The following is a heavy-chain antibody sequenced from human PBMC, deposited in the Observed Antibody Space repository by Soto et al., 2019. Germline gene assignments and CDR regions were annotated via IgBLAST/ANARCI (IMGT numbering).Heavy chain of an antibody. CDR3: ARDVGSGNYYKGVYYYYYMDV. CDR2: ISSYGGNI. J-gene: IGHJ6*03. CDR1: GFTFGAYG. D-gene: IGHD3-10*01. Sequence: EVQVVESGGGLVQPGESLRLSCAASGFTFGAYGFHWVRQAPGKALEYISAISSYGGNIYYANSVKGRFTISRDNSKNTLYLQMGSLRAEDMGVYYCARDVGSGNYYKGVYYYYYMDVWGKGTRVTVSS. V-gene: IGHV3-64*01.